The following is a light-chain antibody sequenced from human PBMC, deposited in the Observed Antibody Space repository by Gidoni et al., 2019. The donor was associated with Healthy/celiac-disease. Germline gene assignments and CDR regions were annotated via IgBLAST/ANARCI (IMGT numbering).Light chain of an antibody. Sequence: DVVMTQSPLSLPVTLGQPASISCRSSQSLVYSDGNTYLNWFQQRPGQSPRRLIYKVSNRDSVVPDRFSGSGSGTDFTLKISRVEAEDVGVYYCMQGTHWLLTFGGGTKVEIK. CDR2: KVS. CDR3: MQGTHWLLT. V-gene: IGKV2-30*01. CDR1: QSLVYSDGNTY. J-gene: IGKJ4*01.